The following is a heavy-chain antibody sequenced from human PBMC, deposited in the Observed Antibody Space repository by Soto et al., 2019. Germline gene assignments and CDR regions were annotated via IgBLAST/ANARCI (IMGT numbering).Heavy chain of an antibody. CDR3: AHRSRGWQYYFPY. J-gene: IGHJ4*02. Sequence: QITLKESGPTLVKPTQTLTLTCTFSGFSLSARGMGVGWIRQPPGKALEWLALIYWDADKWYSPSLRSRLTITEDTPKNQVVLTMTNMHPVDTATYSCAHRSRGWQYYFPYWGQGTLVTVSS. V-gene: IGHV2-5*02. CDR1: GFSLSARGMG. D-gene: IGHD6-19*01. CDR2: IYWDADK.